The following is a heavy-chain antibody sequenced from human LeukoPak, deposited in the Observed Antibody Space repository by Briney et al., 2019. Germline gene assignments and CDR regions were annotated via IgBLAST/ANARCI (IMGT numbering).Heavy chain of an antibody. D-gene: IGHD5-18*01. CDR2: IYSGDRT. J-gene: IGHJ4*01. Sequence: GGSLRPSCAASGLRLNNIYMSSVRQAPGKGLEWVSVIYSGDRTFYADSVKGRFTISRDTSKNTVYLQMNSLRPEDTAVYFCGRDGVFRIGYGPTYWGRRTLVTVSS. V-gene: IGHV3-66*01. CDR1: GLRLNNIY. CDR3: GRDGVFRIGYGPTY.